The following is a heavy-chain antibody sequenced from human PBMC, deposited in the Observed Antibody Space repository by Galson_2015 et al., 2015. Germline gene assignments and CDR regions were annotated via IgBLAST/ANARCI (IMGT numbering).Heavy chain of an antibody. CDR1: GGSISTYS. Sequence: ETLSLPCTVSGGSISTYSWSWVRQPPGKGLDFIGYIYYTGSTNYNPSLKSRVIISVDTSKNQFSLNLSSVTAADTAVYYCARRKPARLAPFYSWGQGTLVTVSS. CDR2: IYYTGST. V-gene: IGHV4-59*08. CDR3: ARRKPARLAPFYS. J-gene: IGHJ4*02. D-gene: IGHD2-2*01.